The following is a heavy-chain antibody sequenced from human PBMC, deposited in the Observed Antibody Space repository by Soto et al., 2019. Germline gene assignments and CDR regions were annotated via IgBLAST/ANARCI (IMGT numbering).Heavy chain of an antibody. CDR2: IIPIPGTA. CDR1: GGTFGSYA. J-gene: IGHJ6*02. CDR3: ARSQGSSTSLEICYYNYYGMDV. D-gene: IGHD2-2*01. V-gene: IGHV1-69*01. Sequence: QVQLVQSGAEVKKPGSSVKVSCKASGGTFGSYAISWVRQAPGQGLEWMGGIIPIPGTANYSQKFQGRVTIAADESTSTAYMELSSLRSEDKAVYYCARSQGSSTSLEICYYNYYGMDVWGQGTTVTVSS.